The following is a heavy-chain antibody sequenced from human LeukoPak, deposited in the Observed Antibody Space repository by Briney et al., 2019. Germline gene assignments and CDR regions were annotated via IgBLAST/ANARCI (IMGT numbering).Heavy chain of an antibody. CDR1: GFIFSNYA. J-gene: IGHJ4*02. CDR3: ARVDYIDEGWGY. V-gene: IGHV3-7*01. D-gene: IGHD3-9*01. Sequence: PGGSLRLSCAASGFIFSNYAMGWVRQAPGKGLEWVANIKQDGNNKNYADSVRGRFTISRDNAKNSLDLQMNSLRAEDTAIYYCARVDYIDEGWGYWGQGTQVTVSS. CDR2: IKQDGNNK.